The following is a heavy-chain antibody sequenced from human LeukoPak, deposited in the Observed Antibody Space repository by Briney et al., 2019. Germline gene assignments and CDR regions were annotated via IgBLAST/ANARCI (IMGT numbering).Heavy chain of an antibody. J-gene: IGHJ4*02. D-gene: IGHD4-17*01. CDR2: IYYSGST. Sequence: WETLSLTGTVSGGSFSSSSYYWCWIRQPPGRGVGWIGTIYYSGSTYYNPSLKSRVTISVDTSKNQFSLKLSSVTAADTAVYYCARVPTVTFFAYWGQGTLVTVSS. V-gene: IGHV4-39*07. CDR3: ARVPTVTFFAY. CDR1: GGSFSSSSYY.